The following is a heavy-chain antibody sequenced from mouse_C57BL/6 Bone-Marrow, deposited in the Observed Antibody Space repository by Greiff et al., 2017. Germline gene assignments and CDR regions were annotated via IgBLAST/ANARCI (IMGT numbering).Heavy chain of an antibody. D-gene: IGHD1-1*01. CDR3: GRQYYGSRRDY. J-gene: IGHJ4*01. CDR2: IYPSDSET. Sequence: QVQLQQPGAELVRPGSSVKLSCKASGYTFTSYWMAWVKQRPGQGLEWIGNIYPSDSETNYNQKFKDKATLTVDKSSSTDDKQRSSMTSEDSAVYYCGRQYYGSRRDYWGQGTSVTVSS. CDR1: GYTFTSYW. V-gene: IGHV1-61*01.